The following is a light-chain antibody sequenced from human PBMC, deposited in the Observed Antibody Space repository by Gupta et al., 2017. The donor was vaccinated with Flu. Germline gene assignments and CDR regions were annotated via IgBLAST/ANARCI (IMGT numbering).Light chain of an antibody. CDR1: QPVITSY. J-gene: IGKJ2*03. CDR3: QRYWNEAMSS. V-gene: IGKV3-20*01. Sequence: EIVLTQSPGTLSLSPGERATLSCRASQPVITSYLDWYQQKPGQAPRLLIFGASTSARGIPDRYRGSGSGSDSTRTISRRKLEAFAVYHCQRYWNEAMSSLGQGTKMEIK. CDR2: GAS.